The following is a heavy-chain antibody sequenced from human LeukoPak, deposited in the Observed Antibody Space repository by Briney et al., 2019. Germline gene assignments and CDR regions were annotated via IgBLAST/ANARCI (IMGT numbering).Heavy chain of an antibody. CDR2: IYYSGST. V-gene: IGHV4-61*05. CDR1: GDSISSSNCY. CDR3: ARSKDILTGYCFDY. Sequence: SETLSLTCTVSGDSISSSNCYWGWIRQPPGKGLEWIGYIYYSGSTNYNPSFKRRVTISVDTSKNQFSLKLSSVTAADTAVYYCARSKDILTGYCFDYWGQGTLVTVSS. J-gene: IGHJ4*02. D-gene: IGHD3-9*01.